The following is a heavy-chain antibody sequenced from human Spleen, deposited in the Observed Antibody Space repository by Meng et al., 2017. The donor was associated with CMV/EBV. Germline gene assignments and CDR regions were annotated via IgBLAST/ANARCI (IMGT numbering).Heavy chain of an antibody. J-gene: IGHJ6*02. CDR3: ARAAQYGTAFGNAYFAMDV. D-gene: IGHD1-1*01. Sequence: YYTDWVRQAPGQGAKGMGWISPNYGGTNDARTFRGRVSLTRDTSRNSAYMELLRLQSDDTAEYYCARAAQYGTAFGNAYFAMDVWGQGTTVTVSS. CDR2: ISPNYGGT. CDR1: YY. V-gene: IGHV1-2*02.